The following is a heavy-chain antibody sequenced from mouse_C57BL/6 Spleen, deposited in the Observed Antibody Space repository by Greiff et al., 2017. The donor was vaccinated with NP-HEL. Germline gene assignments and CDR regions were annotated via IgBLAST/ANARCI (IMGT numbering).Heavy chain of an antibody. J-gene: IGHJ1*03. D-gene: IGHD1-1*01. CDR3: TGYGSSYDWYFDV. CDR2: IRLKSDNYAT. Sequence: EVKLVESGGGLVQPGGSMKLSCVASGFTFSNYWMNWVRQSPEQGLEWVAQIRLKSDNYATHYAESVKGRFTISRDDSKSSVYLQMNNLRAEDTGIYYCTGYGSSYDWYFDVWGTGTTVTVSS. CDR1: GFTFSNYW. V-gene: IGHV6-3*01.